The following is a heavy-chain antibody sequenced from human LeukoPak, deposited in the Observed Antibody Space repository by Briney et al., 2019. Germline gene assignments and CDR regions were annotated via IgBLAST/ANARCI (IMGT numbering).Heavy chain of an antibody. V-gene: IGHV3-30*01. D-gene: IGHD4-17*01. CDR3: ARDRDYGVDDYYYYYMDV. J-gene: IGHJ6*03. Sequence: GGSLRLSCAAYGFTFSSYAMHWVRQAPGKGLEWVAVISYDGSNKYYADSVKGRFTISRDNSKNTLYLQMNSLRAEDTAVYYCARDRDYGVDDYYYYYMDVWGKGTTVTVSS. CDR2: ISYDGSNK. CDR1: GFTFSSYA.